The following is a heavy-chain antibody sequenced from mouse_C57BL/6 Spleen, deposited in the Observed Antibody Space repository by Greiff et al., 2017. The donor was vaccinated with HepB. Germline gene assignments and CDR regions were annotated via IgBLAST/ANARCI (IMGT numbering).Heavy chain of an antibody. Sequence: EVKLLESGPGLVKPSQSLSLTCSVTGYSITSGYYWNWIRQFPGNKLEWMGYISYDGSNNYNPSLKNRISITRDTSKNQFFLKLNSVTTEDTATYYCARVYSSHYAMDYWGQGTSVTVSS. CDR1: GYSITSGYY. D-gene: IGHD2-5*01. V-gene: IGHV3-6*01. CDR2: ISYDGSN. J-gene: IGHJ4*01. CDR3: ARVYSSHYAMDY.